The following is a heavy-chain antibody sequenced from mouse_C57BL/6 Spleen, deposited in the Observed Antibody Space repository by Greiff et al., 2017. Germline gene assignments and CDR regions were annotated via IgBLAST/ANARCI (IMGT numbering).Heavy chain of an antibody. Sequence: QVQLKQSGPELVKPGASVKISCKASGYAFSSSWMNWVKQRPGKGLEWIGRIYPGDGDTNYNGKFKGKATLTADKSSSTAYMQLSSLTSEDSAVYFCARSPYCSCFAYWGQGTLVTVSA. J-gene: IGHJ3*01. V-gene: IGHV1-82*01. D-gene: IGHD2-12*01. CDR1: GYAFSSSW. CDR3: ARSPYCSCFAY. CDR2: IYPGDGDT.